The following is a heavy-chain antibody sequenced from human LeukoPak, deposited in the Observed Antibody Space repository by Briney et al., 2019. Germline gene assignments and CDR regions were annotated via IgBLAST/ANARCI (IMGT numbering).Heavy chain of an antibody. V-gene: IGHV3-23*01. CDR1: GFTFSSFG. D-gene: IGHD6-6*01. CDR3: AKGRYSSSSAYFDY. CDR2: ISGGGGTI. Sequence: LAGGSLRLSCAASGFTFSSFGMSWVRQAPGKGLEWISTISGGGGTIYYADSVRGRFAISRDNYMDTLSLQMNSLGAEDTALYYCAKGRYSSSSAYFDYWGQGALVTVSS. J-gene: IGHJ4*02.